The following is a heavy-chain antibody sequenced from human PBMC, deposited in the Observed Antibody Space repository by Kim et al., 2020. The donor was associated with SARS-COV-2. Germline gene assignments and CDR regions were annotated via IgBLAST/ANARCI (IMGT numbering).Heavy chain of an antibody. CDR2: INPRNGNA. J-gene: IGHJ3*01. CDR3: ARARTPIRISVAGTDSYDL. V-gene: IGHV1-3*01. D-gene: IGHD6-19*01. CDR1: GYRYVFTDYG. Sequence: ASVKVSCKAVGYRYVFTDYGMNWMRQAPGQGLEWLGSINPRNGNAGIPQKFQGRVTITRDTSTSTVYMEMNGLAFEDTAVYYCARARTPIRISVAGTDSYDLWGQGTLVTVSS.